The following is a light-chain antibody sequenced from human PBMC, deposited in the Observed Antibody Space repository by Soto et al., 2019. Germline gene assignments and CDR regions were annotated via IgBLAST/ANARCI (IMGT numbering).Light chain of an antibody. V-gene: IGKV3-20*01. J-gene: IGKJ1*01. CDR3: QQYGSSPPRT. CDR2: GAS. Sequence: ERVMTQSPATLSLSPGERATLSCRASQSVSNDFLAWYQQKPGQAPRLLIYGASTRATDVPDRFSGSGSGADFTLTISRLEPEDFAVYYCQQYGSSPPRTFGQGTKV. CDR1: QSVSNDF.